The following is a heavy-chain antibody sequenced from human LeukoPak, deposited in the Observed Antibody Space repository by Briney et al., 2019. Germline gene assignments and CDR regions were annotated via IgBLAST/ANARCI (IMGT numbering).Heavy chain of an antibody. Sequence: GGSLRLSCAASGFSFSNALMSWGRHPPGKGLEWRGRIKCKSDGATTNYAAPVKDRFGISTDDSKSTLYLQMNSLKTEDTAVYYCTRVRVPIVWVGELYHWGQGALVTVSS. CDR3: TRVRVPIVWVGELYH. CDR2: IKCKSDGATT. D-gene: IGHD3-16*01. V-gene: IGHV3-15*06. CDR1: GFSFSNAL. J-gene: IGHJ5*02.